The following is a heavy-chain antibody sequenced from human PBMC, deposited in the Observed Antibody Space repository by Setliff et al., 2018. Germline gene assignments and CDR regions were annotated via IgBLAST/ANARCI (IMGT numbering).Heavy chain of an antibody. Sequence: GASVKVSCKASGGTFRNYGISWVRQAPGQGLEWMGGTIPVFGTTDYSQKFQGRLTIITDEPTNTAFMQLSSLRSDDTAVYYCVREGVDRRSSTDYRYYMDVWGKGTTVTVSS. J-gene: IGHJ6*03. V-gene: IGHV1-69*05. CDR1: GGTFRNYG. CDR3: VREGVDRRSSTDYRYYMDV. CDR2: TIPVFGTT. D-gene: IGHD6-6*01.